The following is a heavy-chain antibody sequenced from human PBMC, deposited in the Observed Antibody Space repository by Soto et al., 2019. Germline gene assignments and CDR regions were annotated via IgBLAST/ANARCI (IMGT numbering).Heavy chain of an antibody. CDR1: VGSISSGDPS. CDR3: ARSMKVFGVDQNGFEP. J-gene: IGHJ5*02. Sequence: SETLSLTCAVSVGSISSGDPSCSWIRQPPWKGLEYIGSIHHSGSTYYNPSLKSRITISVDRSKNQFSLKLSSVTAADTAVYYCARSMKVFGVDQNGFEPWGQGTLVIVSS. V-gene: IGHV4-30-2*01. D-gene: IGHD3-3*01. CDR2: IHHSGST.